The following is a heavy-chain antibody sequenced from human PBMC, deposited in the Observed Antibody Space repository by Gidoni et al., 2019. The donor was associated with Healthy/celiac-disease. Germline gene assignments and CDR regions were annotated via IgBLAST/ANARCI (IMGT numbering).Heavy chain of an antibody. V-gene: IGHV4-61*02. CDR1: GGSISSGSYY. J-gene: IGHJ3*02. Sequence: QVQLQESGPGLVTPSQTLSLTCTVSGGSISSGSYYWSWIRQPAGKGLEWIGRIYTSGSTNYNPSLKSRVTISVDTSKNQFSLKLSSVTAADTAVYYCAREGYYYGSGSYLVDIWGQGTMVTVSS. D-gene: IGHD3-10*01. CDR2: IYTSGST. CDR3: AREGYYYGSGSYLVDI.